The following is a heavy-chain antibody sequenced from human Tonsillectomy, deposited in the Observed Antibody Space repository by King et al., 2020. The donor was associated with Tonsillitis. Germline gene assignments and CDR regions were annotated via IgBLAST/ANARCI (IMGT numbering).Heavy chain of an antibody. CDR2: IWYDGSNK. CDR1: GFTFSSYG. CDR3: AGDLYYYESSGYRQGGEADY. D-gene: IGHD3-22*01. J-gene: IGHJ4*02. Sequence: QLVQSGGGVVQPGRSLRLSCAASGFTFSSYGMHWVRQAPGKGLEWVAVIWYDGSNKYYADSVKGRFTISRDNSKNTLYLQMNSLRAEDTAVYYCAGDLYYYESSGYRQGGEADYWGQGTLVTVSS. V-gene: IGHV3-33*08.